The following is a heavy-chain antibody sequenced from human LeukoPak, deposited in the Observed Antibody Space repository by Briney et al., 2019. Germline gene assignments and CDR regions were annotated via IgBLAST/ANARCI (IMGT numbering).Heavy chain of an antibody. V-gene: IGHV1-18*01. CDR3: ATDSGSRVYYYGMDV. CDR2: ISAYNGNT. J-gene: IGHJ6*02. Sequence: ASVKVSCKASGYTFTSYGISWVRPAPGQGLEWMGWISAYNGNTNYAQKLQGRVTMTTDTSTSTAYMELRSLRSDDTAVYYCATDSGSRVYYYGMDVWGQGTTVTVSS. CDR1: GYTFTSYG. D-gene: IGHD3-10*01.